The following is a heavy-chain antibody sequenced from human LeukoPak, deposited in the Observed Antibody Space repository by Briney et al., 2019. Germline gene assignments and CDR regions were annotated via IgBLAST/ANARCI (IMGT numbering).Heavy chain of an antibody. J-gene: IGHJ6*02. CDR2: ISYDGSNK. Sequence: GGSLRLSCAASGFTFSSYAMHWVRQAPGKGLEWVAVISYDGSNKYYADSEKGRFTISRDNSKNTLYLQMNSLRAEDTAVYYCARDHSSSTPTDGMDVWGQGTTVTVSS. CDR1: GFTFSSYA. D-gene: IGHD6-13*01. CDR3: ARDHSSSTPTDGMDV. V-gene: IGHV3-30-3*01.